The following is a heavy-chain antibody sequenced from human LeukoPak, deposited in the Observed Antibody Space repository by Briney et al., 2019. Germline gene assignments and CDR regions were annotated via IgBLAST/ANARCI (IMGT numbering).Heavy chain of an antibody. CDR1: GFTFSSYE. V-gene: IGHV3-48*03. CDR2: ISSSGSTI. J-gene: IGHJ6*04. CDR3: ARESYLGMDV. Sequence: PGGSLRLSYAASGFTFSSYEMNWVRQAPGKGLEWVSYISSSGSTIYYADSVKGRFTISRDNAKNPLYLQMNSLRAEDTAVYYCARESYLGMDVWGKGTTVTVSS. D-gene: IGHD3-16*02.